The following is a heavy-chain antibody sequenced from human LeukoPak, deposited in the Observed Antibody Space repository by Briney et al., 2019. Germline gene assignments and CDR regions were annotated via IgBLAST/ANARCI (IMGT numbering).Heavy chain of an antibody. Sequence: PGGSLRLSCEASGFLFSDYTMNWVRQAPGKGLEWVSSVSYSGTYTFYADSVTGRFTISRDNAKNSLYLQMDNLRVDDSALYYCVRDLRFIGGCDWFHPWGQGPQDIVSS. CDR1: GFLFSDYT. J-gene: IGHJ5*02. CDR2: VSYSGTYT. CDR3: VRDLRFIGGCDWFHP. D-gene: IGHD2-21*01. V-gene: IGHV3-21*01.